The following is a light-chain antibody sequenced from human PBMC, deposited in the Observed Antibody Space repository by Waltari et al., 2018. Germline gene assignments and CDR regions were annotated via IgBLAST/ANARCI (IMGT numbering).Light chain of an antibody. J-gene: IGKJ4*01. CDR2: GAS. V-gene: IGKV3-20*01. CDR1: QSVTSIS. Sequence: EIVLTQSPGTLSLSPGERATLSCRAIQSVTSISLSWYQQKPGQAPRLLIYGASNRATGIPYRFSGSGSGTDFTLTISRLEPEDFAVYYCQQYDGIVLTFGGGTKVEI. CDR3: QQYDGIVLT.